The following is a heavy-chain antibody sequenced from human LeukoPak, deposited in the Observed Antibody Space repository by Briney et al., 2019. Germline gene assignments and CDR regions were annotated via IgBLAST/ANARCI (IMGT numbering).Heavy chain of an antibody. D-gene: IGHD3-22*01. CDR1: GFTFSSYS. CDR2: ISSSSSYI. CDR3: ARDNRPYDSRVDY. J-gene: IGHJ4*02. Sequence: GGSLRLSCAASGFTFSSYSMNWVRQAPGKGLEWVSSISSSSSYIYYADSVKGRFTISRDNAKNSLYLQMNSLRAEGTAVYYCARDNRPYDSRVDYWGQGTLVTVSS. V-gene: IGHV3-21*01.